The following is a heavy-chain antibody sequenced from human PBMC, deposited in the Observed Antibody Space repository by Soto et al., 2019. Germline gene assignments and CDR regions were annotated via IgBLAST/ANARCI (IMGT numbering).Heavy chain of an antibody. V-gene: IGHV1-8*01. J-gene: IGHJ6*02. CDR2: MNPNSGNT. Sequence: QVQLVQSGAEVKKPGASVKVSCKASGYTFTSYDINWVRQATGQGLEWMGWMNPNSGNTGYAQKFQGRVTMTRNTSISTAYMELSSLRSEDTAVYYCARDKIFHDYGDPYVYYYGMDVWGQGTTVTVSS. CDR3: ARDKIFHDYGDPYVYYYGMDV. D-gene: IGHD4-17*01. CDR1: GYTFTSYD.